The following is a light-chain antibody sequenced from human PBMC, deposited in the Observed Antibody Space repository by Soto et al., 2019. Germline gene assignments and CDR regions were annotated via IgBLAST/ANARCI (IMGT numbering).Light chain of an antibody. V-gene: IGLV1-44*01. CDR2: SNS. Sequence: QSVLTQPPSVSETPGQRVVLSCSGSTSNIGSNTVNWYQQLPGTAPKAVIYSNSLRPSGVPDRFSGSKSGASASLAISGLQSEDEADYYCAAWDDNLGGVLFGGGTKLTVL. CDR1: TSNIGSNT. J-gene: IGLJ2*01. CDR3: AAWDDNLGGVL.